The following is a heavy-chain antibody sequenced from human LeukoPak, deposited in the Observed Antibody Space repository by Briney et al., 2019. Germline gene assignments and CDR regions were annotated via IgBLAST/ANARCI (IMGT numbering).Heavy chain of an antibody. CDR1: GYTFTGYY. J-gene: IGHJ6*02. D-gene: IGHD3-9*01. CDR2: INPSGGST. V-gene: IGHV1-46*01. CDR3: ARAYDILTGSIYYYYGMDV. Sequence: GASVKVSCKASGYTFTGYYMHWVRQAPGQGLEWMGIINPSGGSTSYAQKFQGRVTMTRDTSTSTVYMELSSLRSEDTAVYYCARAYDILTGSIYYYYGMDVWGQGTTVTVSS.